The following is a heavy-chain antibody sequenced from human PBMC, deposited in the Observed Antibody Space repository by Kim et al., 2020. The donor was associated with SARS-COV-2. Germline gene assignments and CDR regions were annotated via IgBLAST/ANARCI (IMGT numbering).Heavy chain of an antibody. CDR3: AKGDGAVAGLVAN. D-gene: IGHD6-19*01. J-gene: IGHJ4*02. CDR2: IGTTGDT. Sequence: GGSLRLSCAASGFTFNFYGMRWLRQAPGKGLEWVSAIGTTGDTYYADSVEGRFTISRDNSKTTEYLQMNSLRDDDTAIYYCAKGDGAVAGLVANWGQGTLVTVSS. V-gene: IGHV3-23*01. CDR1: GFTFNFYG.